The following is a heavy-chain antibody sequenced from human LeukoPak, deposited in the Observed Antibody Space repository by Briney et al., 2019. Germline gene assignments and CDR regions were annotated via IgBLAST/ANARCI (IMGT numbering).Heavy chain of an antibody. Sequence: SETLSLTCTVSGGSVSSGNYYWSWIRQPPGKGLDWIGDIYYSGSTNYNPSLKSRVTISVDTSKNQFSLKLTSVTAADTAVYYCARARKGGDAHFDYWGQGTLVTVSS. V-gene: IGHV4-61*01. CDR2: IYYSGST. CDR1: GGSVSSGNYY. CDR3: ARARKGGDAHFDY. D-gene: IGHD2-21*01. J-gene: IGHJ4*02.